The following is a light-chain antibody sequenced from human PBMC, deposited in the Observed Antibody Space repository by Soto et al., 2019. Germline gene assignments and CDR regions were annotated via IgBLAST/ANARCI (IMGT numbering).Light chain of an antibody. V-gene: IGKV1-5*03. Sequence: DIQVTQSPSTLSGSVGDRVTITCRASQTISSWLAWYQQKPGKAPKLLIYTASTLKSGVPSRFSGSGSGTEFTLTISSLQPEDFATYYCQHYYSNSRAFGQGTKVDIK. J-gene: IGKJ1*01. CDR2: TAS. CDR3: QHYYSNSRA. CDR1: QTISSW.